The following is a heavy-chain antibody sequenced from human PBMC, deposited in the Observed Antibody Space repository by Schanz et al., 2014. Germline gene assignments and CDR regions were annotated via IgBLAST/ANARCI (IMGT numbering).Heavy chain of an antibody. Sequence: QVQLVQSGAELRKPGASVKVSCKTSGYTFSDYGITWVRQAPGQGLEWVGWISPYTGNTHYFDKMEGRVTMTTDTSTSTAYMELRSVRSDDTAMYYCATMGGYCTATACQILEVLDVWGQGTMVTVSS. V-gene: IGHV1-18*01. CDR3: ATMGGYCTATACQILEVLDV. J-gene: IGHJ3*01. CDR2: ISPYTGNT. CDR1: GYTFSDYG. D-gene: IGHD2-8*02.